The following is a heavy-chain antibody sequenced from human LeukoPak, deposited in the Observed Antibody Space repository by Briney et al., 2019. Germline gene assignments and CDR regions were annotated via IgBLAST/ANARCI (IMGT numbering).Heavy chain of an antibody. CDR3: ARDLEYSNPFDY. CDR1: GFTFSSYA. J-gene: IGHJ4*02. Sequence: GGSLRLSCAASGFTFSSYAMHWVRQAPGKGLEWVAVISYDGSNKYYADSVKGRFTISRDNSKNTLHLQMNSLRAEDTAVYYCARDLEYSNPFDYWGQGTLVTVSS. D-gene: IGHD6-6*01. V-gene: IGHV3-30-3*01. CDR2: ISYDGSNK.